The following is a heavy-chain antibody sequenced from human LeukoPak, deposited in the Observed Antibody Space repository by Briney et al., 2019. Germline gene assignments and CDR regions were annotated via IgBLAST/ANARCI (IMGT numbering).Heavy chain of an antibody. CDR2: IIPIIGIA. V-gene: IGHV1-69*04. CDR1: GGTFSSYT. D-gene: IGHD2-2*01. CDR3: ARDIDIVVVPAAMGSWFDP. Sequence: SVKVSCKASGGTFSSYTISRVRQAPGQGLEWMGRIIPIIGIANYAQKFQGRVTITADKSTSTAYMELSSLRSEDTAVYYCARDIDIVVVPAAMGSWFDPWGQGTLVTVSS. J-gene: IGHJ5*02.